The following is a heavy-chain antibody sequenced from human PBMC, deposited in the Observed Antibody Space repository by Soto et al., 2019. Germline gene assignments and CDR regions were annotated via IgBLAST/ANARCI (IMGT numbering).Heavy chain of an antibody. CDR3: AKGIAVALYNWFDP. CDR2: ISVSGGST. CDR1: GFTFSSYA. Sequence: GGSLRLSCAASGFTFSSYAMSWVRQAPGKGLEWVSAISVSGGSTYYADSAKGRFTISRDNSKNTLYLQMNSLRAEDTAVYYCAKGIAVALYNWFDPWGQGTLVTVSS. D-gene: IGHD6-19*01. J-gene: IGHJ5*02. V-gene: IGHV3-23*01.